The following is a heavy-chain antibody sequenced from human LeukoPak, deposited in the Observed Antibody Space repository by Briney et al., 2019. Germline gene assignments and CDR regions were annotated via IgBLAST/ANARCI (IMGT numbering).Heavy chain of an antibody. CDR1: GGSISSYY. CDR3: ARETSLPGYSGGLGFNY. V-gene: IGHV4-59*01. J-gene: IGHJ4*02. D-gene: IGHD6-19*01. CDR2: IYDSGTT. Sequence: PSESLSLTCTVSGGSISSYYWSWIRQPPGKGLEWIGYIYDSGTTNYNPSLKTRVTISLDTSKNQVSLKLRSVTAADTAIYYCARETSLPGYSGGLGFNYWGQGTLVTVSS.